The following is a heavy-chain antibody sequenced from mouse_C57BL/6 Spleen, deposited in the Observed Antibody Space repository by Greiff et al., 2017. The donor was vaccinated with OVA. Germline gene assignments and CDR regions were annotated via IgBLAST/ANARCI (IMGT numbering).Heavy chain of an antibody. CDR1: GYTFTDYE. CDR2: IDPETGGT. CDR3: TRDGNYSYYFDY. D-gene: IGHD2-1*01. Sequence: QVQLQQSGAELVRPGASVTLSCKASGYTFTDYEMHWVKQTPVHGLEWIGAIDPETGGTAYNQKFKGKAILTADKSSSTAYMELRSLTSEDSAVYYGTRDGNYSYYFDYWGQGTTLTVSS. J-gene: IGHJ2*01. V-gene: IGHV1-15*01.